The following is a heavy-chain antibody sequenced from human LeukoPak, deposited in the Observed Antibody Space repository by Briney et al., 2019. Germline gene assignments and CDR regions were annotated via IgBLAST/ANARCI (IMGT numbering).Heavy chain of an antibody. Sequence: SVKVSCKASGSTFSSYTINWVRQAPGQGLEWMGRIIPILGVTNYAQKFQGRVTITADKSTSTAYMELSTLTSEDTAVYYCARDRRLKSGTYYYFDCWGQGTLVTVSS. CDR3: ARDRRLKSGTYYYFDC. CDR2: IIPILGVT. J-gene: IGHJ4*02. D-gene: IGHD1-26*01. V-gene: IGHV1-69*04. CDR1: GSTFSSYT.